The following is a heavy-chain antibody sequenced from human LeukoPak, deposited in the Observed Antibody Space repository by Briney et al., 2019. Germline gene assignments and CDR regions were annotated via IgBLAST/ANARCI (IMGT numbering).Heavy chain of an antibody. V-gene: IGHV1-2*04. CDR1: GYTFTGYY. CDR2: INPNSGGT. CDR3: ARAPLGAVAGSPYSDY. D-gene: IGHD6-19*01. Sequence: VASVTVSCTASGYTFTGYYMHWVRQAPGQGLEWMGWINPNSGGTNYAQKFQGWVTMTRDTSISTAYMELSRLRSDDTAVYYCARAPLGAVAGSPYSDYWGQGTLVTVSS. J-gene: IGHJ4*02.